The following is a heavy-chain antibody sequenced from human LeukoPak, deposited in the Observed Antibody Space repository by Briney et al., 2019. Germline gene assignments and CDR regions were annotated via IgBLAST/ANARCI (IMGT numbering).Heavy chain of an antibody. J-gene: IGHJ5*02. Sequence: GGSLRLSCAASGFTVSSNYMSWVRQAPGKGLEWVSAIYSGGSTYYADSVKGRFTISRDNSKNTLYLQMNSLRAEDTAVYYCARERLFGWFDPWGQGTLVTVSS. CDR3: ARERLFGWFDP. CDR2: IYSGGST. CDR1: GFTVSSNY. V-gene: IGHV3-53*01. D-gene: IGHD3-16*01.